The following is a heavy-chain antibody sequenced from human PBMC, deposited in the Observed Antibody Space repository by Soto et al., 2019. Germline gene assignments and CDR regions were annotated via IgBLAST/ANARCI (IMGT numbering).Heavy chain of an antibody. CDR2: IYYSGST. J-gene: IGHJ4*02. CDR1: GGSISSGGYY. V-gene: IGHV4-31*03. CDR3: ARSGYSYGPNPLIY. Sequence: QVQLQESGPGLVKPSQTLSLTCTVSGGSISSGGYYWSWIRQHPGKGLEWIGNIYYSGSTYYNPSLKSRVTISVDTSKNQFSLKLSSVTAADKAVYYCARSGYSYGPNPLIYWGQGTLVTVSS. D-gene: IGHD5-18*01.